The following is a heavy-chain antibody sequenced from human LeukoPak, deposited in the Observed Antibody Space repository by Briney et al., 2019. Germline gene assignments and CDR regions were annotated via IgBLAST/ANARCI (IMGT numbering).Heavy chain of an antibody. V-gene: IGHV1-2*06. CDR3: ARDQWSLTRSWYTGY. CDR2: INPYSGDT. Sequence: ASVKVSCKASGYTFTGYHIHWVRQAPGQGLEWMGRINPYSGDTNFAQKFQGRVTMTRDTSITTAYMDLCSLTPDDTAVYFCARDQWSLTRSWYTGYWGQGTQVTVSS. CDR1: GYTFTGYH. J-gene: IGHJ4*02. D-gene: IGHD6-13*01.